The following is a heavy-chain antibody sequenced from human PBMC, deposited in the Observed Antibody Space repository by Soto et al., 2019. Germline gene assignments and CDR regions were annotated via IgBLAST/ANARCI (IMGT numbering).Heavy chain of an antibody. D-gene: IGHD2-15*01. CDR3: ARGGLVVVAATQNYYYYYGMDV. J-gene: IGHJ6*02. Sequence: SVKVSCKASGGTFSSYAISWVRQAPGQGLEWMGGIIPIFGTANYAQKFQGRATITADESTSTAYMELSSLRSEDTAVYYCARGGLVVVAATQNYYYYYGMDVWGQGTTVTVSS. CDR1: GGTFSSYA. CDR2: IIPIFGTA. V-gene: IGHV1-69*13.